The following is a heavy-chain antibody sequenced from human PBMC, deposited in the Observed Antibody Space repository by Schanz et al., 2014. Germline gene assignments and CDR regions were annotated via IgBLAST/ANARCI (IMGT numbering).Heavy chain of an antibody. Sequence: QVQLVESGGGVVQPGRSLRLSCAASGFTFSSYALHWVRQAPGKGLEWVSAINTGVNTYYADSVRGRFTMSRDNSKNTLYLQMNSLRAEDTAVYYCARGGPAYYFDDWGQGTLVTVSS. V-gene: IGHV3-NL1*01. CDR3: ARGGPAYYFDD. CDR2: INTGVNT. J-gene: IGHJ4*02. CDR1: GFTFSSYA.